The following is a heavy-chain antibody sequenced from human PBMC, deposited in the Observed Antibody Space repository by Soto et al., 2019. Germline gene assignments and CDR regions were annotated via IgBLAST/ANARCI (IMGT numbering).Heavy chain of an antibody. CDR1: GGSISSGGYY. CDR2: IYYSGTT. Sequence: QVQLQESGPGLVKPSQTLSLTCTVSGGSISSGGYYWYWIRQHPGKGLEWIGYIYYSGTTYYNPSLKSRVTISVDTSKNQFSLKLSSVTAADTAVCYCAASCVACGGFNYYGMDVWGQGTTVTVSS. CDR3: AASCVACGGFNYYGMDV. J-gene: IGHJ6*02. V-gene: IGHV4-31*03. D-gene: IGHD2-21*01.